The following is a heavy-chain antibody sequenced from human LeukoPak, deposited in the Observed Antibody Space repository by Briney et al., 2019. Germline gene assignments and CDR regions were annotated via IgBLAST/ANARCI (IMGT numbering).Heavy chain of an antibody. CDR3: ARRPGTYYYDSSGYYSNWFDP. D-gene: IGHD3-22*01. J-gene: IGHJ5*02. Sequence: SETLSLTCAVYGGSFSGYYWSWIRQPPGKGLEWIGEINHSGSTNYNPSLKSRVTISVDTSKNQFSLKLSSVTAADTAVYYCARRPGTYYYDSSGYYSNWFDPWGQGTLVTVSS. CDR1: GGSFSGYY. V-gene: IGHV4-34*01. CDR2: INHSGST.